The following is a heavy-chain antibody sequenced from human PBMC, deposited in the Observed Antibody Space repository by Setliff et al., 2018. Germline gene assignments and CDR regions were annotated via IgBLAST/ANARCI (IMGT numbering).Heavy chain of an antibody. CDR1: GYTFTSYP. Sequence: ASVKVSCKASGYTFTSYPINWVRQAPGQGLEWMGWINTKTGNPAYAQAFTGRLIFSLDTSVNTAYLQITSLKAEDTAVYYCARGSRFGTIVYRGYYYLDVWGKGTTVTVSS. V-gene: IGHV7-4-1*02. CDR3: ARGSRFGTIVYRGYYYLDV. J-gene: IGHJ6*03. CDR2: INTKTGNP. D-gene: IGHD3-10*01.